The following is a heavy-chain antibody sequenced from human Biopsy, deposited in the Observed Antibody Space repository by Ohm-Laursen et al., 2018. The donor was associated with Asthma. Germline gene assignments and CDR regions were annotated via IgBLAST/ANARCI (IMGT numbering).Heavy chain of an antibody. CDR3: ARDVMEWYLPAFDF. CDR1: GFTFRSYA. V-gene: IGHV3-30-3*01. D-gene: IGHD3-3*01. CDR2: GGSCYDGGLK. Sequence: SLRLSCSASGFTFRSYAMHWVRQAPGKGLEWVAVGGSCYDGGLKYYADSVNGRFTVPRDDSKNTLYLQMNSLRPDDTAVYYCARDVMEWYLPAFDFWGQGTLVTVSS. J-gene: IGHJ4*02.